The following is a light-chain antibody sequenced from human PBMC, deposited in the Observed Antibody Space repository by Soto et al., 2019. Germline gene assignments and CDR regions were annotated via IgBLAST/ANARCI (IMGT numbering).Light chain of an antibody. Sequence: VVRPSPATLSVSPVEVAILSCSTRQGSGDTLAWYQHKPGQTPRLLIYDTSTRATGVPTRFSGSRSGAEFTLTINRLESEDFAVYYCQPYNNWPLTFGGGTKVDIK. CDR1: QGSGDT. CDR2: DTS. CDR3: QPYNNWPLT. V-gene: IGKV3-15*01. J-gene: IGKJ4*01.